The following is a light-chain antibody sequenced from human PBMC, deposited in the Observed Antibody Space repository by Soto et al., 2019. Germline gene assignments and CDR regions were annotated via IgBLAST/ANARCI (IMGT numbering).Light chain of an antibody. Sequence: QAALTHPGSVLSSPGHSFTISFTGTSSYVGVYNYVSWYQQHPGKAQKIMIYDFSKRPSGVPDRFYGSKSGTTASLTISGLQAEDEADYYCCSYAGNYTYVFATGTKVPVL. CDR2: DFS. V-gene: IGLV2-11*01. CDR1: SSYVGVYNY. J-gene: IGLJ1*01. CDR3: CSYAGNYTYV.